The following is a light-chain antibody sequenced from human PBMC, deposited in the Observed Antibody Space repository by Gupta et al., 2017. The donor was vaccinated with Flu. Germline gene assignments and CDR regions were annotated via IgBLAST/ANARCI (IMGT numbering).Light chain of an antibody. CDR1: KSIPTY. V-gene: IGKV1-39*01. CDR2: YTS. J-gene: IGKJ1*01. CDR3: QQTDSNSPRT. Sequence: SQMTQSPSSLYAFVGDRVTITCRASKSIPTYLNGYKQKPGKAPNLLINYTSDMRSGGPPRCIGSGAGTEFIINTTSRQPEDDLTYYCQQTDSNSPRTFGEGTKVEI.